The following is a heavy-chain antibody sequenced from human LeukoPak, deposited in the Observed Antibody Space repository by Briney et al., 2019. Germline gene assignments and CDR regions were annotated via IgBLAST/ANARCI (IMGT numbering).Heavy chain of an antibody. Sequence: ASVKVSCKASGYTFTSHYMHWVRQAPGQGLEWMGIINPSGGSTSYAQKFQGRVTMTRDTSTSTVYMELSSLRSEDTAVYYCVVAAAGSRMDVWGQGTTVTVSS. CDR3: VVAAAGSRMDV. CDR2: INPSGGST. CDR1: GYTFTSHY. J-gene: IGHJ6*02. V-gene: IGHV1-46*01. D-gene: IGHD6-13*01.